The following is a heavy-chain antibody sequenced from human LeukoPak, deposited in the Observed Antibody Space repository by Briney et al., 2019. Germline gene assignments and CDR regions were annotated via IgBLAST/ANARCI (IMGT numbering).Heavy chain of an antibody. CDR2: IYYSGYT. J-gene: IGHJ4*02. D-gene: IGHD3-22*01. Sequence: SETLSLTCTVSGYSISSGYYWGWIRQPPGKGLEWIGCIYYSGYTYYNPSLKRRVTISVDTSKNQFSLKLSSVTAADTAVYYCARTYDSSGYYSNAFDYWGQGTLVTVSS. V-gene: IGHV4-38-2*02. CDR3: ARTYDSSGYYSNAFDY. CDR1: GYSISSGYY.